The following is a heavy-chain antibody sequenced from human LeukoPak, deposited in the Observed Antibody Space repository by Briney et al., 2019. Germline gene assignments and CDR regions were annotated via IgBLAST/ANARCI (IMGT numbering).Heavy chain of an antibody. V-gene: IGHV4-59*06. CDR2: IYYSGST. Sequence: KTSETLSLTCTVSGGSISSYYWSWIRQHPGKGLEWIGYIYYSGSTYYNPSLKSRVTISVDTSKNQFSLKLSSVTAADTAVYYCARAGSMVRGVFDYWGQGTLVTVSS. CDR1: GGSISSYY. J-gene: IGHJ4*02. D-gene: IGHD3-10*01. CDR3: ARAGSMVRGVFDY.